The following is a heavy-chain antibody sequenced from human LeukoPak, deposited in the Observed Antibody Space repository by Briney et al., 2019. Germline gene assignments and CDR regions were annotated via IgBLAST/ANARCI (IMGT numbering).Heavy chain of an antibody. CDR3: AKVGPAASSGTTWEY. V-gene: IGHV3-23*01. J-gene: IGHJ4*02. Sequence: GGSLRLSCVASGFSFSTSAINWVRQAPGRGLEWVSAINADGDSTHYADSVKGRFTTSRDNSKNTLYLQMNSLRADDTAIYYCAKVGPAASSGTTWEYWGQGTLVTVSS. D-gene: IGHD1-1*01. CDR2: INADGDST. CDR1: GFSFSTSA.